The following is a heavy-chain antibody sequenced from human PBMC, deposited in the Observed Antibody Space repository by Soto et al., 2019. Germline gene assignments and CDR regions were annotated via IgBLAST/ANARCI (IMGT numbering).Heavy chain of an antibody. CDR1: GGSISSGGYS. CDR3: ASGLVTTLHY. D-gene: IGHD4-17*01. V-gene: IGHV4-30-2*01. Sequence: PSETLSLTCAVSGGSISSGGYSWSWIRQPPGKGLEWIGYIYHSGSTYYNPSLKSQVTISVDRSKNQFSLKLSSVTAADTAVYYCASGLVTTLHYWGQGTLVTVSS. J-gene: IGHJ4*02. CDR2: IYHSGST.